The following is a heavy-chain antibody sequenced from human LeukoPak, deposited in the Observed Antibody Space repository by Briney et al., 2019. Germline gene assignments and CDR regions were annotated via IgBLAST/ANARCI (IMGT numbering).Heavy chain of an antibody. Sequence: ASVKVSCKASGYTFTSYYMHWVRQAPGQGLEWTGIINPSGGSTSYPQKFQGRVTMTRDTSTSTVYMELSSLRSEDTAVYFCARDGVAGTYYFDYWGQGTLVTVSS. J-gene: IGHJ4*02. V-gene: IGHV1-46*01. CDR2: INPSGGST. CDR1: GYTFTSYY. CDR3: ARDGVAGTYYFDY. D-gene: IGHD6-19*01.